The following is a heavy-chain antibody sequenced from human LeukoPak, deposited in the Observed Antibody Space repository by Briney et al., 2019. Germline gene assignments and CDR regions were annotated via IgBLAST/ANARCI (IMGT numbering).Heavy chain of an antibody. CDR2: VHYDGKDK. V-gene: IGHV3-30*02. CDR3: AKDFSYAIDY. Sequence: GGSLRLSCAAPGFTFSRNGMHWVRQAPGKGLEWVAYVHYDGKDKYYADSVKGRFTVPKDNSKNTVYLQMNSLRPEDTAIYYCAKDFSYAIDYWGQGTLVTVSS. D-gene: IGHD3-16*01. CDR1: GFTFSRNG. J-gene: IGHJ4*02.